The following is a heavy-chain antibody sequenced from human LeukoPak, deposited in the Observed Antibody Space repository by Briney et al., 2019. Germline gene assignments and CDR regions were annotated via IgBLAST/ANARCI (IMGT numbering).Heavy chain of an antibody. V-gene: IGHV4-4*07. CDR3: ARERVGATDHDAFDI. CDR2: IYTSGST. D-gene: IGHD1-26*01. CDR1: GGSISRYY. J-gene: IGHJ3*02. Sequence: SETLSLTCAVSGGSISRYYWSWIRQPAGKGLEWIGRIYTSGSTNYNPSLKSRVTISVDKSKNQFSLKLSSVTAADTAVYYCARERVGATDHDAFDIWGQGTMVTVSS.